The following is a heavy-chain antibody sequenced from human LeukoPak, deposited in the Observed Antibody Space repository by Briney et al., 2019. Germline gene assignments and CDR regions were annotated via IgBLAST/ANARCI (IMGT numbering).Heavy chain of an antibody. J-gene: IGHJ4*02. Sequence: PSETLSLTCIVSGGSISSDGYSWSWIRQPPGKGLEWIGYIYHSGTTYYNPSLKSRVTILLDTSKNQFSLKLSSVTAADTAVYYCARVHIMIAFGGIIVPVYFDYWGQGTLVTVSS. D-gene: IGHD3-16*02. V-gene: IGHV4-30-2*01. CDR2: IYHSGTT. CDR3: ARVHIMIAFGGIIVPVYFDY. CDR1: GGSISSDGYS.